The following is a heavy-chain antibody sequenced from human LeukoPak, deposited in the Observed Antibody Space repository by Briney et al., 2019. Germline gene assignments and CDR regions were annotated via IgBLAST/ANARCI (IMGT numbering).Heavy chain of an antibody. CDR1: GDSVSSNSAA. J-gene: IGHJ6*03. D-gene: IGHD3-3*01. CDR3: AKEPGVYYDFWSGYYSYYYMDV. Sequence: SQTLSLTCAISGDSVSSNSAAWNWIRQSPSRGLEWLGRTYYRSKWYNDYAVPVKSRITINPDTSKNQFSLQLNSVTPEDTAVYYCAKEPGVYYDFWSGYYSYYYMDVWGKGTTVTVSS. CDR2: TYYRSKWYN. V-gene: IGHV6-1*01.